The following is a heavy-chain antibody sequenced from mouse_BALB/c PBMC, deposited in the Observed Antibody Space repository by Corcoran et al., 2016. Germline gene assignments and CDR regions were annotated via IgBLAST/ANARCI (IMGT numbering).Heavy chain of an antibody. V-gene: IGHV1S136*01. CDR3: AREGRGYAMDY. CDR1: GYTFTSYV. J-gene: IGHJ4*01. CDR2: INPYNDGT. Sequence: EVQLQQSGPELVKPGASVKMSCKASGYTFTSYVMHWVKQKPGQGLEWIGYINPYNDGTKYNERFKGKATLTSDKSSSTAYMELSSLTSEDSAVYDGAREGRGYAMDYWGQGTSVTVSS.